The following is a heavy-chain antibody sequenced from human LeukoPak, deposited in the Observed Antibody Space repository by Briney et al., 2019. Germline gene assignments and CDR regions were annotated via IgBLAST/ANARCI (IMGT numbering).Heavy chain of an antibody. Sequence: PSQTLSLTCTVSGGSISGGGYYWSWIRQHPGKGLEWIGYIYYSGSTHYNPSLKSRVTISVDTSKNQFSLKLSSVTAADTAVYYCATETRYYDDSGYYWYFDYWGQGTLVTVSS. CDR2: IYYSGST. J-gene: IGHJ4*02. CDR1: GGSISGGGYY. D-gene: IGHD3-22*01. CDR3: ATETRYYDDSGYYWYFDY. V-gene: IGHV4-31*03.